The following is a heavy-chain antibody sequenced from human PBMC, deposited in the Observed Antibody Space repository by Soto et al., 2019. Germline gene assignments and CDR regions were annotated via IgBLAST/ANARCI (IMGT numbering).Heavy chain of an antibody. J-gene: IGHJ4*02. CDR2: ISYDGSNK. D-gene: IGHD3-10*01. V-gene: IGHV3-30-3*01. CDR1: GFTFSSYA. CDR3: ARGNVLLWFGESYFDY. Sequence: GGSLRLSCAASGFTFSSYAMHWVRQAPGKGLEWVAVISYDGSNKYYADSVKGRFTISRDNPKNTLYLQMNSLRAEDTAVYYCARGNVLLWFGESYFDYWGQGTLVTVSS.